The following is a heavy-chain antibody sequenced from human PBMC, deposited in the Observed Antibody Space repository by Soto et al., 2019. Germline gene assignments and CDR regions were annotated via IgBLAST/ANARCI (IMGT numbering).Heavy chain of an antibody. D-gene: IGHD2-2*01. CDR3: ARSSISKKIDY. V-gene: IGHV4-31*03. Sequence: QVQLQESGPGLVKPSPTLTLTCSVSGGSINSGGYYWTWIRQHPGKGLEWIGNIYYSGSTSYKPSIKSRVNISIGTSKTPFSLKLSSVTAADTAVYYCARSSISKKIDYWGQGTLVTVSS. CDR1: GGSINSGGYY. CDR2: IYYSGST. J-gene: IGHJ4*02.